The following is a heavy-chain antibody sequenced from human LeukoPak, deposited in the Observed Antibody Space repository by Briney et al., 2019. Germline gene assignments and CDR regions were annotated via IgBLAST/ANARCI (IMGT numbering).Heavy chain of an antibody. V-gene: IGHV4-38-2*02. CDR1: GYSISSGYY. J-gene: IGHJ4*02. D-gene: IGHD3-22*01. CDR3: ARGFRDYHDSSEGRGYFDY. CDR2: IYYSGST. Sequence: SETLSLTCTVSGYSISSGYYWGSIRQPPGKGLEWIGSIYYSGSTYYNPSLKSRVTISVDTSKNQFSLKLSSVTAADTAVYYCARGFRDYHDSSEGRGYFDYWGQGTLVTVSS.